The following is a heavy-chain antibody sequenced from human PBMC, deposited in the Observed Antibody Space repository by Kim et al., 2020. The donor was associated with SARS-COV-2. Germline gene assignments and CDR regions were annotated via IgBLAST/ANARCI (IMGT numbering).Heavy chain of an antibody. D-gene: IGHD2-15*01. V-gene: IGHV4-39*07. CDR3: ARDHCSGGSCYSLAWF. CDR2: IYYSGST. CDR1: GGSISSSSYY. Sequence: SETLSLTCTVSGGSISSSSYYWGWIRQPPGKGLEWIGSIYYSGSTYYNPSLKSRVTISVDTSKNQFSLKLSSVTAADTAVYYCARDHCSGGSCYSLAWF. J-gene: IGHJ5*01.